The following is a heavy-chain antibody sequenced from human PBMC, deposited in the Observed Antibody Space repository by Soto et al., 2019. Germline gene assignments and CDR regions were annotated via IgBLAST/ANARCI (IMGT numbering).Heavy chain of an antibody. CDR1: GFTFSSYA. J-gene: IGHJ6*02. Sequence: QVQLVESGGGVVQPGRSLRLSCAASGFTFSSYAMYWVRQAPGKGLEWVAVISYDGSNKYYADSVKGRFTISRDNSKNTLYLQMNSLRAEDTAVYYCARDSVAARVYYYYGMDVWGQGTTVTVSS. CDR3: ARDSVAARVYYYYGMDV. V-gene: IGHV3-30-3*01. CDR2: ISYDGSNK. D-gene: IGHD6-6*01.